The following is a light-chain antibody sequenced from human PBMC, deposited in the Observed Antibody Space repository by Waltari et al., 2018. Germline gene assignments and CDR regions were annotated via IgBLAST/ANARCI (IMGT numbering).Light chain of an antibody. V-gene: IGKV3-15*01. CDR2: GAS. J-gene: IGKJ4*01. CDR1: QSVSSN. Sequence: EIVMTQAPVTLSVSPGERATLFCRAIQSVSSNLAWYTQQPGRGPRLLIYGASIRATGIPARFTGSGSGTEFTLTISRLQSEDFAVYFCQHYNNRPLTFGGGTKVEI. CDR3: QHYNNRPLT.